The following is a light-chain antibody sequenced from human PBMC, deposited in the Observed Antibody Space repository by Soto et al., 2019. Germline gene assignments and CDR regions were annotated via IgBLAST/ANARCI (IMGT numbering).Light chain of an antibody. V-gene: IGKV3-20*01. CDR1: QSLNSNY. CDR3: QQLNSRSPLT. Sequence: EIVLTQSPGTLSLSPGERAALSCRASQSLNSNYLAWYQQKPGQAPRLLIYGASNRATGIPDRFSGSGSGTDFTLTISRLEPEDFATYYCQQLNSRSPLTFGQGTKVDIK. J-gene: IGKJ1*01. CDR2: GAS.